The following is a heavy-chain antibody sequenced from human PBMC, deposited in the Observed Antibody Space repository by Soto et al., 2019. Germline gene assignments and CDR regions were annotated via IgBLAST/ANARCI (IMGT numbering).Heavy chain of an antibody. D-gene: IGHD3-10*01. CDR3: ARDRNYYGSGSYYMGYYYYGMDV. Sequence: ASVKVSCKASGYTFTSYYMHWVRQAPGQGLEWMGIINPSGGSTSYAQKFQGRVTMTRDTSTSTAYMELSSLRSEATAVYYCARDRNYYGSGSYYMGYYYYGMDVWGQGTTVTVSS. CDR1: GYTFTSYY. J-gene: IGHJ6*02. CDR2: INPSGGST. V-gene: IGHV1-46*01.